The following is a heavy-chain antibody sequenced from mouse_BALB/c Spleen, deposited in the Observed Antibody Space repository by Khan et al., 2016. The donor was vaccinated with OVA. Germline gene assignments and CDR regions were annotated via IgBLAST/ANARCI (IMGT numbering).Heavy chain of an antibody. CDR3: ARRNYFGYTFAY. CDR1: GYTFTDYY. D-gene: IGHD1-2*01. CDR2: ISPGSGDT. Sequence: QVQLQQSGAELARPGASVKLSCKASGYTFTDYYINWVKQRTGQGLEWIGEISPGSGDTYSNEKFKGKATLTADKSSSTAYMQLNSLTSEASAVYFCARRNYFGYTFAYWGQGTLVTVSA. J-gene: IGHJ3*01. V-gene: IGHV1-77*01.